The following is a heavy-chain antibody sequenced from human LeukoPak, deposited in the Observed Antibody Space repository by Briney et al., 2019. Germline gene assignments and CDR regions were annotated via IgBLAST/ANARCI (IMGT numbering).Heavy chain of an antibody. CDR3: AREVVASAEVDY. CDR1: GGSISSYY. Sequence: SETLSLTCTVSGGSISSYYWSWIRHPPGKGLEWIGYIYYSGSTSYNPSLKSRVTISIDTSKNQFSLKLSSVTAADTAVYYCAREVVASAEVDYWGQGALVTVSS. J-gene: IGHJ4*02. CDR2: IYYSGST. V-gene: IGHV4-59*12. D-gene: IGHD6-13*01.